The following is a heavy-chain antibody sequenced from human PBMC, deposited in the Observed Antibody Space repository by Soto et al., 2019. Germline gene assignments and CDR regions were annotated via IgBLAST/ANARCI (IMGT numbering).Heavy chain of an antibody. V-gene: IGHV3-74*01. J-gene: IGHJ4*02. Sequence: EVQLVESGGGLVEPGGSLRLYCAASGFTFSSYWMHWVRQAPGKGLVWVARINSAGSSTNYADSVKGRLTISRDNAKNTVYLQMNSLRDEDTALYYCARGAISGWTHSFDYWGQGSLVTVSS. CDR3: ARGAISGWTHSFDY. CDR2: INSAGSST. D-gene: IGHD6-19*01. CDR1: GFTFSSYW.